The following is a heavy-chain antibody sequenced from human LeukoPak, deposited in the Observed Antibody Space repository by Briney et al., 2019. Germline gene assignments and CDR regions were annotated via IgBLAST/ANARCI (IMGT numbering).Heavy chain of an antibody. CDR2: INPNSGGT. Sequence: ASVKVSCKASGYTFTCYYMHWVRQAPGQGLEGRGWINPNSGGTNYAQKFQGRVTMTRDTSISTAYMELSRLRSDDTAVYYCARGATSSGYYLAGAFDIWGQGTMVTVSS. D-gene: IGHD3-22*01. CDR1: GYTFTCYY. V-gene: IGHV1-2*02. J-gene: IGHJ3*02. CDR3: ARGATSSGYYLAGAFDI.